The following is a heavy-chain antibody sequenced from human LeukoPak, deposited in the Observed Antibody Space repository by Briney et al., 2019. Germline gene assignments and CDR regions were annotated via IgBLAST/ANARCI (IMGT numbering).Heavy chain of an antibody. CDR1: GFTVSSNY. J-gene: IGHJ6*03. CDR2: IYSGGST. Sequence: GGSLRLSCAASGFTVSSNYMSWVRQAPGKGLEWVSVIYSGGSTYYADSVKGRFTISRDNSKNTLYLQMNSLRSEDTAVYYCARGAMVKFNYYYYYMDVWGKGTTVTISS. CDR3: ARGAMVKFNYYYYYMDV. D-gene: IGHD5-18*01. V-gene: IGHV3-53*05.